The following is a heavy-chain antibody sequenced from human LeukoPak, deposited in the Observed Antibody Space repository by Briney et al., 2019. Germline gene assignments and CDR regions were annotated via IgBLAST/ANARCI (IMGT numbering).Heavy chain of an antibody. CDR1: GFTFSSYE. D-gene: IGHD1-26*01. J-gene: IGHJ4*01. CDR2: ISDSGGST. V-gene: IGHV3-23*01. Sequence: GGSLRLSCAASGFTFSSYEMNWVRQAPGKGLEWVSAISDSGGSTYYADSVEGRFTISRDNSKNTLYLQMNSLRAEDTAIYYCAKDQIVGPPFSFYWGQGTLVTVSS. CDR3: AKDQIVGPPFSFY.